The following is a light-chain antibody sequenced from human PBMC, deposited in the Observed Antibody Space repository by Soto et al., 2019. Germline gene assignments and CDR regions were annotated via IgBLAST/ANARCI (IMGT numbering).Light chain of an antibody. J-gene: IGKJ1*01. V-gene: IGKV3-20*01. CDR3: QQYGSSGT. CDR1: QSVSSY. Sequence: IVLTQSPATLSLSPWERATLSCRASQSVSSYLAWYQQKPGQAPRLLIYGASNRATGIPDRFSGSESGTDFTLTISRLEPEDFAVYYCQQYGSSGTFGQGTKVDIK. CDR2: GAS.